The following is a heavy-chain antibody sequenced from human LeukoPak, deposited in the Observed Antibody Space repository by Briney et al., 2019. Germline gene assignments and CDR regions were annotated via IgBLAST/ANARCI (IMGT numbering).Heavy chain of an antibody. CDR3: GRGSSGCFDY. CDR1: GFTFISYG. Sequence: GGSLRRSCAGSGFTFISYGINWVRQATGKGLEWVSFISASDTTIYNAGTVKGGFTISRDNAKNSASLQINSLRAEDTAVYYCGRGSSGCFDYRGQGNLVTVSS. D-gene: IGHD6-19*01. CDR2: ISASDTTI. V-gene: IGHV3-48*04. J-gene: IGHJ4*02.